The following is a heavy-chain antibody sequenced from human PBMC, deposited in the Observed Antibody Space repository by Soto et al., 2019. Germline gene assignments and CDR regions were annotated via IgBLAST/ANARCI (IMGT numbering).Heavy chain of an antibody. V-gene: IGHV1-58*02. J-gene: IGHJ4*02. CDR1: GFTFTSSA. D-gene: IGHD2-2*01. CDR2: IVVGGGST. CDR3: AREELGYCSSTSCPYLDY. Sequence: GASVKVSCKASGFTFTSSAMQWVRQARGQRLEWIGWIVVGGGSTNYAQKFQGRVTMTRDTSTSTVYMELSSLRSEDTAVYYCAREELGYCSSTSCPYLDYWGQGTLVTVSS.